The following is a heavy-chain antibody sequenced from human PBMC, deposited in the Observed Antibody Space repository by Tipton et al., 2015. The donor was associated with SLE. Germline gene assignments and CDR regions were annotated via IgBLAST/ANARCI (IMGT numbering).Heavy chain of an antibody. CDR2: IYPADSDT. CDR3: ARRPSGYFPFET. V-gene: IGHV5-51*03. D-gene: IGHD5-12*01. CDR1: EYSLTNYW. Sequence: EVQLVQSGAEVKKAGESLQISCKGPEYSLTNYWIGWVRQLPGKGLEWMGVIYPADSDTRYSPSFQGHVTISADTSSDTAYLQWSSLKASDSAMYYCARRPSGYFPFETWGQGTLVTVSS. J-gene: IGHJ5*02.